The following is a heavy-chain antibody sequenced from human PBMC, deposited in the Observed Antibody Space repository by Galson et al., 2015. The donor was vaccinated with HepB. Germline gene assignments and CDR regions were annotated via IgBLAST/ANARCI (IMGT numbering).Heavy chain of an antibody. D-gene: IGHD3-22*01. J-gene: IGHJ4*02. CDR1: GFTFSSYA. Sequence: SLRLSCAASGFTFSSYAMHWVRQAPGKGLEYVSAISSNGGSTYYADSVKGRFTISRDNSKNTLYLQMSSLRAEDTAVYYCVKARRKGSTMIVVVWEAFDYWGQGTLVTVSS. CDR2: ISSNGGST. V-gene: IGHV3-64D*06. CDR3: VKARRKGSTMIVVVWEAFDY.